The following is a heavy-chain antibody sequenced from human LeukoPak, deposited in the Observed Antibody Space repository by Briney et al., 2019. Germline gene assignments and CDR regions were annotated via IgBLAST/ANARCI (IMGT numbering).Heavy chain of an antibody. CDR3: ARTDCSGGSCYPKPTYYFDY. CDR1: GGSFSGYY. V-gene: IGHV4-34*01. J-gene: IGHJ4*02. D-gene: IGHD2-15*01. Sequence: PSETLSLTCAVYGGSFSGYYWSWIRQPPGKGLEWIGEINHSGSTNYNPSLKSRVTISVDTSRNQFSLKLSSVTAADTAVYYCARTDCSGGSCYPKPTYYFDYWGQGTLVTVSS. CDR2: INHSGST.